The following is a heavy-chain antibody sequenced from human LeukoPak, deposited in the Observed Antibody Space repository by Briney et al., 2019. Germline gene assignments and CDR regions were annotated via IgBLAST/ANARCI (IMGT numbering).Heavy chain of an antibody. CDR2: IIPIFGTA. V-gene: IGHV1-69*01. CDR1: GGTFSSYA. J-gene: IGHJ4*02. Sequence: GASVKVSCKASGGTFSSYAINWVRQAPGQGLEWMGGIIPIFGTANSAQKFQGRVTITADESTSTAYMELSSLRSEDTAVYYCARGGLLAGTELYDYWGQGTLVTVSS. CDR3: ARGGLLAGTELYDY. D-gene: IGHD1-26*01.